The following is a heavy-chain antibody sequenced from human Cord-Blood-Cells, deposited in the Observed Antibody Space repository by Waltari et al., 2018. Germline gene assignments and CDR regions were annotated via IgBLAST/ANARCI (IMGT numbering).Heavy chain of an antibody. CDR1: GFTFSSYG. Sequence: QVQLVESGGGVVQPGRSLRLSCAASGFTFSSYGMHWVRQAPGKGLEWVAVIWYDGSKKYYADSVKGRFTISRDNSKNTLYLQMNSLRAEDTAVYYCARGVAAAGFDYWGQGTLVTVSS. CDR2: IWYDGSKK. D-gene: IGHD6-13*01. J-gene: IGHJ4*02. V-gene: IGHV3-33*01. CDR3: ARGVAAAGFDY.